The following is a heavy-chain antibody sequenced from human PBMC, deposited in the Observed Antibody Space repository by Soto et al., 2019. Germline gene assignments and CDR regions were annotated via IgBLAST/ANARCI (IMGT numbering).Heavy chain of an antibody. J-gene: IGHJ6*02. V-gene: IGHV5-51*01. CDR1: GYAFTNYW. Sequence: GESLKISCKGSGYAFTNYWIGWVRQMPGKGLEWMGIIYPGDSDTKYNPSFQGQITISADKSITTTYLRWTSLKAPDTAIYYCAASIFYHGMDVWGQGTTVTVSS. CDR2: IYPGDSDT. CDR3: AASIFYHGMDV.